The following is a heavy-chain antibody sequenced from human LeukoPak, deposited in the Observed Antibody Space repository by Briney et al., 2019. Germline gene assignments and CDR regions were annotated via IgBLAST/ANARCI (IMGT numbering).Heavy chain of an antibody. J-gene: IGHJ4*02. CDR2: ISSSSTI. D-gene: IGHD1-26*01. Sequence: LSGGSLRLSCAASGFTFSSYSMNWVRQAPGKGLEWVSYISSSSTIYYADSVKGRFTISRDNAKNSLYLQMNSLRDEDTAVYYCARDGAVGATLHYWGQGTLVTVSS. CDR1: GFTFSSYS. V-gene: IGHV3-48*02. CDR3: ARDGAVGATLHY.